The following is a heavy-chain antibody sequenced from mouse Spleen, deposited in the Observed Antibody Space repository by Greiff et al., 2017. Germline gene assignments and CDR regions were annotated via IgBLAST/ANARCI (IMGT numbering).Heavy chain of an antibody. Sequence: VQLQQSGAELVKPGASVKLSCKASGYTFTSYYMYWVKQRPGQGLEWIGGINPSNGGTNFNEKFKSKATLTVDKSSSTAYMQLSSLTSEDSAVYCCASIYDGYYVGAYWGQGTLVTVSA. D-gene: IGHD2-3*01. CDR1: GYTFTSYY. V-gene: IGHV1S81*02. J-gene: IGHJ3*01. CDR3: ASIYDGYYVGAY. CDR2: INPSNGGT.